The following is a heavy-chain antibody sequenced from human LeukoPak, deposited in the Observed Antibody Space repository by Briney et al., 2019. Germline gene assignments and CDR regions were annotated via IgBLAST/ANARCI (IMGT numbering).Heavy chain of an antibody. J-gene: IGHJ6*02. V-gene: IGHV4-39*01. CDR1: GGSISSSSYY. CDR2: IYYSGST. CDR3: ASPGDYGMDV. D-gene: IGHD3-10*01. Sequence: SETLSLTCTVSGGSISSSSYYWGWSRQPPGKGLEWIGSIYYSGSTYYNPSLKSRVTISVDTSKNQFSLKLSSVTAADTAVYYCASPGDYGMDVWGQGTTVTVSS.